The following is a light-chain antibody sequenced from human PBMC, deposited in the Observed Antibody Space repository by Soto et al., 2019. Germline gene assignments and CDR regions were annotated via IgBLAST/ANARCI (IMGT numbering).Light chain of an antibody. CDR3: ESVDSRGTVWV. J-gene: IGLJ2*01. CDR1: ALPQQY. V-gene: IGLV3-25*02. Sequence: SYELTQPPSVSVSPGQTARITCSGDALPQQYGCWYQQKPGQAPVLVIYKDTERPSGIPERISGSRSGTTVTLTISGVQAEDEADYYCESVDSRGTVWVFGGGTKLTVL. CDR2: KDT.